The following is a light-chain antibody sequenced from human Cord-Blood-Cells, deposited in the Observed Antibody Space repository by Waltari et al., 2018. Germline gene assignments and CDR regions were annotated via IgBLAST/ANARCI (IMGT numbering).Light chain of an antibody. J-gene: IGKJ2*01. Sequence: EIVMTQSPATLSVSPGERATLSCKASQSVSSNLACYQQKPGQAPRLLIYGASTRATGIPARFSGSGSGTEFNLTISSLQSEDFAVYYCQQYNNWPYTFGQGTKLEIK. V-gene: IGKV3-15*01. CDR3: QQYNNWPYT. CDR2: GAS. CDR1: QSVSSN.